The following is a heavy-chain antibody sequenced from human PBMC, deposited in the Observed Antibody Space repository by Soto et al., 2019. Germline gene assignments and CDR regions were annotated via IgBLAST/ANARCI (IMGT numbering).Heavy chain of an antibody. D-gene: IGHD6-19*01. Sequence: QVQLQESGPGLVKPSETLSLTCTVSGGSVSSGSYYWSWIRQPPGKGLEWIGDIYYSGSTNYNPPLKTRVTISVDTSTNQFSLKLSSVTAADTAVYYCARGIEGWYQGRYYYGMDVWGQGTTVTVSS. V-gene: IGHV4-61*01. CDR2: IYYSGST. CDR1: GGSVSSGSYY. CDR3: ARGIEGWYQGRYYYGMDV. J-gene: IGHJ6*02.